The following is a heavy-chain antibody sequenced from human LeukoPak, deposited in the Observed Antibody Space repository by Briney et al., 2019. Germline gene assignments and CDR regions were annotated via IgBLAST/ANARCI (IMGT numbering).Heavy chain of an antibody. CDR3: TRVNRAYYYDSSGYQSSYYFDY. D-gene: IGHD3-22*01. CDR1: GFTFGDYA. CDR2: IRSKAYGGTT. J-gene: IGHJ4*02. Sequence: GGSLRLSCTASGFTFGDYAMSWFGQAPGKGREGVGFIRSKAYGGTTEYAASVKGEFPISRDDSKSIAYRQMNRLKTEDTAVYYCTRVNRAYYYDSSGYQSSYYFDYWGQGTLVTVSS. V-gene: IGHV3-49*03.